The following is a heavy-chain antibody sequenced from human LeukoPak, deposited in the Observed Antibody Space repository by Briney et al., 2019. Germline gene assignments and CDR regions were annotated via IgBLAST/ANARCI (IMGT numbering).Heavy chain of an antibody. CDR1: GGSISSGGYY. Sequence: SQTLSLTCTVSGGSISSGGYYWSWIRQHPEKGLEWIGYIYYSGSTYYNPSLKSRVTISVDTSKNQFSLKLSSVTAADTAVYYCASLDVDTAMGSWFDPWGQGTLVTVSS. D-gene: IGHD5-18*01. CDR3: ASLDVDTAMGSWFDP. J-gene: IGHJ5*02. V-gene: IGHV4-31*03. CDR2: IYYSGST.